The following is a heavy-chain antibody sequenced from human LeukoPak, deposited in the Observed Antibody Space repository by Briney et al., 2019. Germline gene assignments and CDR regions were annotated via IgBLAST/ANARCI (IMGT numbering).Heavy chain of an antibody. Sequence: GGSLRLSCAASGFTFDDYAMHWVRQAPGKGLEWVSGISWNSGNIVYADSVKGRFTISRDNSKNTLYLQMNSLRAEDTAVYYCASLGTYYYDSSGYLIDYWGQGTLVTVSS. D-gene: IGHD3-22*01. CDR2: ISWNSGNI. CDR1: GFTFDDYA. V-gene: IGHV3-9*01. CDR3: ASLGTYYYDSSGYLIDY. J-gene: IGHJ4*02.